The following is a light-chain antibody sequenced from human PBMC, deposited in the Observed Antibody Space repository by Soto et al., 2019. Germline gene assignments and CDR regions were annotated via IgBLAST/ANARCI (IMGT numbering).Light chain of an antibody. J-gene: IGKJ4*01. CDR3: QQYGSSLLT. CDR1: QSVSSNY. V-gene: IGKV3-20*01. CDR2: GTS. Sequence: EIVLTQSPGTLSLSPWERASLSCRASQSVSSNYLAWFQQKPGQAPRVLIYGTSIRASGIPDRFSGSGSGTDFTLTISRLEPEDFAVYYCQQYGSSLLTFGGGTKVDIK.